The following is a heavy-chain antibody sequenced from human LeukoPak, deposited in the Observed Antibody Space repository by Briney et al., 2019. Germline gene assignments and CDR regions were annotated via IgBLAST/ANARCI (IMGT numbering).Heavy chain of an antibody. J-gene: IGHJ5*01. V-gene: IGHV3-30*02. CDR2: IRYDGSNK. CDR3: ARSHSVSGSYSFNLRSWFDS. Sequence: GGSLRLSCAASGFTFSSYGMHWVRQAPGKGLEWVAFIRYDGSNKYYADSVKGRFTISRDNFQSTLYLQMNSLRAEDTAVYYCARSHSVSGSYSFNLRSWFDSWGQGTLVTVSS. CDR1: GFTFSSYG. D-gene: IGHD3-10*01.